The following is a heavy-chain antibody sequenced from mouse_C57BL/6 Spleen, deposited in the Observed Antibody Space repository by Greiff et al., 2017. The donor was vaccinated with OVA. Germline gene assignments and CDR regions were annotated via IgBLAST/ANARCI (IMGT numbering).Heavy chain of an antibody. V-gene: IGHV1-72*01. CDR3: ARWDGYGSWYFDV. J-gene: IGHJ1*03. D-gene: IGHD1-1*01. CDR2: IDPNTGGT. CDR1: GYTFTSYW. Sequence: QVQLQQPGAELVQPGASVKLSCKASGYTFTSYWMHWVKQRPGRGLEWIGRIDPNTGGTKSNEKFKSKATLTVAKPSSTAYMQLSSLTSEDSAVDNCARWDGYGSWYFDVWGTGTTVTVSS.